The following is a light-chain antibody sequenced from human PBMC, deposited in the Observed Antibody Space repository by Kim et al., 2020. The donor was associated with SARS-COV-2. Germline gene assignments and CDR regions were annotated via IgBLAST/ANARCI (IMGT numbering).Light chain of an antibody. CDR3: GSYVGNNNFV. CDR2: EVT. J-gene: IGLJ1*01. V-gene: IGLV2-8*01. CDR1: SSDVGGYNY. Sequence: GQSVTISCTGISSDVGGYNYVSWYQHHPGKAPKLMIYEVTKRPSGVPDRFSGCKSGNTASLTVSGLQAEDEADYYCGSYVGNNNFVFGTGTKVTVL.